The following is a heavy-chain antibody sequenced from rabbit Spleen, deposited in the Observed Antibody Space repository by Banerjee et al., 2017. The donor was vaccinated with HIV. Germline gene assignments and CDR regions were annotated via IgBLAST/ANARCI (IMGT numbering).Heavy chain of an antibody. Sequence: QLKESGGGLVQPGGSLKLSCKASGFDFSTYSMSWVRQAPGKGLEWIGYIVPIFGVTYYANWVNGRFTISSHNAQNTLYLQLNSLTAADTATYFCARETSSGWGIVSFYFSLWGPGPLVTVS. CDR3: ARETSSGWGIVSFYFSL. CDR1: GFDFSTYS. J-gene: IGHJ4*01. D-gene: IGHD4-1*01. CDR2: IVPIFGVT. V-gene: IGHV1S7*01.